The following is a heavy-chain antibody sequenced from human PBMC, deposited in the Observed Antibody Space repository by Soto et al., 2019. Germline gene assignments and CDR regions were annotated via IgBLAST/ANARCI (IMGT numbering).Heavy chain of an antibody. CDR2: INPNSGGT. CDR1: GYTFTGYY. J-gene: IGHJ6*02. CDR3: ARESENSSGWYYYYGMDV. V-gene: IGHV1-2*04. D-gene: IGHD6-19*01. Sequence: VASVKVSCKASGYTFTGYYMHWVRQAPGQGLEWMGWINPNSGGTNYAQKFQGWVTMTRDTSISTAYMELSRLRSDDTAVYYCARESENSSGWYYYYGMDVWGQGTTVTVSS.